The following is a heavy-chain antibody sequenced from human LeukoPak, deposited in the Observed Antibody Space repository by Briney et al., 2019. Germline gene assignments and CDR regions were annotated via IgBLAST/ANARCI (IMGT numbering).Heavy chain of an antibody. D-gene: IGHD5-18*01. CDR2: ISSSGSTI. Sequence: GGSLRLSCAAPGFTVSSNYMSWIRQAPGKGLEWVSYISSSGSTIYYADSVKGRFTISRDNAKNSLYLQMNSLRAEDTAVYYCARDSNGGYSYAVWGQGTLVTVSS. V-gene: IGHV3-11*01. CDR3: ARDSNGGYSYAV. CDR1: GFTVSSNY. J-gene: IGHJ4*02.